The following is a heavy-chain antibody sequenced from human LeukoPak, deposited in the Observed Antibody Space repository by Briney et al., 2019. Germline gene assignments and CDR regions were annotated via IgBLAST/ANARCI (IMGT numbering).Heavy chain of an antibody. CDR2: IYYSGST. V-gene: IGHV4-39*07. CDR1: GGSISSSSYY. D-gene: IGHD2-2*01. Sequence: PSETLSLTCTVSGGSISSSSYYWGWIRQPPGKGLEWIGSIYYSGSTYYNPSLKSRVTISVDTSKNQFSLKLSSVTAADTAVYYCARVYCSSTSCPSSRFDPWGQGTLVTVSS. J-gene: IGHJ5*02. CDR3: ARVYCSSTSCPSSRFDP.